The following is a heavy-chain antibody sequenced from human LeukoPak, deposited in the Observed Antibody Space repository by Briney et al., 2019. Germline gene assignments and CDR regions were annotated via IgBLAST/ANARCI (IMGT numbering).Heavy chain of an antibody. J-gene: IGHJ4*02. Sequence: GGSLRLSCAASGFTFDDYAMHWVRQAPGKGLEWVSGISWNSGSIGYADSVKGRFTISRDNAKNSLYLQMNSLRAEDMVLYYCATGWGYYDSSGSGYWGQGTLVTVPS. CDR1: GFTFDDYA. CDR3: ATGWGYYDSSGSGY. D-gene: IGHD3-22*01. V-gene: IGHV3-9*03. CDR2: ISWNSGSI.